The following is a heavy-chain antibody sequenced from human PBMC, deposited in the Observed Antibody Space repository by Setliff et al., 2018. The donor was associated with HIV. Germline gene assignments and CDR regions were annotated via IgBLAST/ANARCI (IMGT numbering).Heavy chain of an antibody. J-gene: IGHJ4*02. CDR2: INHSGST. CDR3: AMVIGWNDAGDY. Sequence: PSETLSLTCAVYGWSFSGHDWSWIRQPPGKGPEWNGEINHSGSTNYNPSLKSRVTIAVDTSKNQFSLKLSFVTAADTAVYYCAMVIGWNDAGDYWGRGTLVTVS. CDR1: GWSFSGHD. D-gene: IGHD1-1*01. V-gene: IGHV4-34*01.